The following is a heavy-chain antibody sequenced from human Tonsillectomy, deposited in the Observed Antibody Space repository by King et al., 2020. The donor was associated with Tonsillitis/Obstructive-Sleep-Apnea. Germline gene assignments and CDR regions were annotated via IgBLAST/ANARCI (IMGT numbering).Heavy chain of an antibody. CDR2: IYYSGST. V-gene: IGHV4-39*01. CDR3: AKGNLYYYYYMDV. J-gene: IGHJ6*03. Sequence: QLQESGPGLVKPSETLSLTCTVSGGSISSSSYYWGWIRQPPGKGLEWIGSIYYSGSTFYNPSLKSQVTISVDTSKNQFSLNLSSVTAAEPAVYYCAKGNLYYYYYMDVWGKGTTVTVSS. CDR1: GGSISSSSYY.